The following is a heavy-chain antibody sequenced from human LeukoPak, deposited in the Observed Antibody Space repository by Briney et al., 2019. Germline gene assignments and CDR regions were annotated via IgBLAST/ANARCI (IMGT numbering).Heavy chain of an antibody. J-gene: IGHJ5*02. CDR1: GYTFTSYY. CDR2: INPSGGST. D-gene: IGHD6-13*01. V-gene: IGHV1-46*01. Sequence: ASVKVSFKASGYTFTSYYMHWVRQAPGQGLEWMGIINPSGGSTSYVQKVQGRVTMTRDPSTSTFYMELRSLRSEDTAVYYCARDRYSSRIAAAGPNWFDPWGQGTLVTVSS. CDR3: ARDRYSSRIAAAGPNWFDP.